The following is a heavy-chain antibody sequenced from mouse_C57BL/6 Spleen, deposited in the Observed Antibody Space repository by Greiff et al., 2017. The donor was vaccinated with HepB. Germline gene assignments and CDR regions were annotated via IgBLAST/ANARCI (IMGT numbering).Heavy chain of an antibody. J-gene: IGHJ1*03. CDR2: ILPSIGRT. Sequence: QVQLQQSGSELRSPGSSVKLSCKDFDSEVFPIAYMSWVRQKPGHGFEWIGGILPSIGRTIYGEKFEDKATLDADTLSNTAYLELNSLTSEESAIYYCARRGYYYGSAWYFDVWGTGTTVTVSS. CDR1: DSEVFPIAY. V-gene: IGHV15-2*01. D-gene: IGHD1-1*01. CDR3: ARRGYYYGSAWYFDV.